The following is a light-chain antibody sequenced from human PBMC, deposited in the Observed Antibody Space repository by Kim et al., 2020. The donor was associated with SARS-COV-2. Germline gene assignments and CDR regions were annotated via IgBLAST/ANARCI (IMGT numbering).Light chain of an antibody. Sequence: VTPKEKVTITCRASQSIGSSLHWYQQKPGQSPKLLIKYASQSFSGVPSRFSGSGSGTDFTLTISSLEAEDAATYYCHQSGGLPHTFGQGTKLEI. CDR3: HQSGGLPHT. V-gene: IGKV6-21*01. CDR2: YAS. J-gene: IGKJ2*01. CDR1: QSIGSS.